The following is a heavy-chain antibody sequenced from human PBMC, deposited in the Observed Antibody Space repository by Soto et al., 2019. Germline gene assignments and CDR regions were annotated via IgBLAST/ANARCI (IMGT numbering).Heavy chain of an antibody. V-gene: IGHV3-23*01. Sequence: GGSLRLSCAASGFHFSSYSMSWVRKAPGEGLEWVSAISGYGSSTYYTDSVKGRFTISRDNSKNTLSLQMNSLRAEDTAVYYCAKDLLTTLTTGVDYWGQGTLVTVSS. CDR2: ISGYGSST. J-gene: IGHJ4*02. CDR1: GFHFSSYS. D-gene: IGHD4-17*01. CDR3: AKDLLTTLTTGVDY.